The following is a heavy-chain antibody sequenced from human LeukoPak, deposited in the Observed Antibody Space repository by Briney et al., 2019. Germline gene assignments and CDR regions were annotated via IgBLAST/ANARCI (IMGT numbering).Heavy chain of an antibody. CDR3: ARGTLWSHAFDI. V-gene: IGHV1-69*01. Sequence: SVKLSCKASGGTFSSYAISWVRQAPGQGLEWMGGIIPIVGTANYAQKFKGRVTITADESTSTAYMELSSLRSEDTAVYYCARGTLWSHAFDIWGQGTMVTVSS. CDR2: IIPIVGTA. D-gene: IGHD1-14*01. J-gene: IGHJ3*02. CDR1: GGTFSSYA.